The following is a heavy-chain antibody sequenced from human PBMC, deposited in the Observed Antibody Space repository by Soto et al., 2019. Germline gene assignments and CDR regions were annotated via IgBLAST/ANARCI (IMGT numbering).Heavy chain of an antibody. CDR3: ARGVGFGDNMEYYYYYMDV. V-gene: IGHV1-2*04. D-gene: IGHD3-10*01. CDR1: GYTFTGYY. CDR2: INPNSGGT. Sequence: GASVKVSCKASGYTFTGYYMHWVRQAPGQGLEWMGWINPNSGGTDYAQKFQGWVTMTRDTSISTAYMELSRLRSDDTAVYYCARGVGFGDNMEYYYYYMDVWGKGTTVTAP. J-gene: IGHJ6*03.